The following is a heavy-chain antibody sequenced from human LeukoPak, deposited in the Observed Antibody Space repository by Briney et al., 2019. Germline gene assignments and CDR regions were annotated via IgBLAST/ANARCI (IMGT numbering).Heavy chain of an antibody. CDR3: ARQGLWSGYYRYFDY. CDR1: GGSISSSSYY. CDR2: IYYSGST. J-gene: IGHJ4*02. D-gene: IGHD3-3*01. V-gene: IGHV4-39*01. Sequence: SETLSLTCTVSGGSISSSSYYWGWIRQPPGKGLEWIGSIYYSGSTYYNPSLKSRVTISVDTSKNQFSLKLSSVTAADTVVYYCARQGLWSGYYRYFDYWGQGTLVTVSS.